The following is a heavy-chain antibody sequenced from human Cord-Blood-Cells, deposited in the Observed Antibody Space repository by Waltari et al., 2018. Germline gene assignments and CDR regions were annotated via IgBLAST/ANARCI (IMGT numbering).Heavy chain of an antibody. CDR3: ASGDGGYTGGFDY. Sequence: EVQLVESGGGLVQPGGSLRLSCAASGFTFSSYEMNWVRQAPGKGLEWVSYISSSGSTIYYADSVKGRFTISRDNAKNSLYPQMNSLRAEDTAVYYCASGDGGYTGGFDYWGQGTLVTVSS. J-gene: IGHJ4*02. D-gene: IGHD3-22*01. CDR2: ISSSGSTI. V-gene: IGHV3-48*03. CDR1: GFTFSSYE.